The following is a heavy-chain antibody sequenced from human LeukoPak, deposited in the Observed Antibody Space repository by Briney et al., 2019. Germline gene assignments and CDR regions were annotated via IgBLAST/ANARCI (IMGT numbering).Heavy chain of an antibody. J-gene: IGHJ4*02. CDR1: GFTFSSYG. CDR3: AKARRQYQLLGGYFDY. CDR2: ISYDGSNK. D-gene: IGHD2-2*01. V-gene: IGHV3-30*18. Sequence: GGSLRLSCAASGFTFSSYGMHWVRQAPGKGLEWVAVISYDGSNKYYADSVKGRFTISRDNSKNTLYLQMNSLRAEDTAVYYCAKARRQYQLLGGYFDYWGQGTLVTVSS.